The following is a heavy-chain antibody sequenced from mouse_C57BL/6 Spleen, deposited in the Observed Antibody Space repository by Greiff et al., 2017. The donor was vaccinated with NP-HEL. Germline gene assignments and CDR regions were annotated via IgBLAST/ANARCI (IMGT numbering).Heavy chain of an antibody. D-gene: IGHD3-2*02. CDR2: ISDGGSYT. CDR1: GFTFSSYA. Sequence: EVKLMESGGGLVKPGGSLKLSCAASGFTFSSYAMSWVRQTPEKRLEWVATISDGGSYTYYPDNVKGRFTISRDNAKNNLYLQMSHLKSEDTAMYYCARGEAQATFAYWGQGTLVTVSA. CDR3: ARGEAQATFAY. J-gene: IGHJ3*01. V-gene: IGHV5-4*03.